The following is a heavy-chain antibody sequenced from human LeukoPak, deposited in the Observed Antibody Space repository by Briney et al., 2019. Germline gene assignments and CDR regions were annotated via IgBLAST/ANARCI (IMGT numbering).Heavy chain of an antibody. CDR1: GYTFTSYY. D-gene: IGHD5-12*01. CDR3: ARASGYDPPRFDY. J-gene: IGHJ4*02. V-gene: IGHV1-46*01. CDR2: INPSSGST. Sequence: AASVKVSCTASGYTFTSYYMHWVRQAPGQGLEWMGRINPSSGSTSYAQKFKGRVTMTSDTAKSTVRTELRSLRSEDTAVYYCARASGYDPPRFDYWGQGTLVTVSS.